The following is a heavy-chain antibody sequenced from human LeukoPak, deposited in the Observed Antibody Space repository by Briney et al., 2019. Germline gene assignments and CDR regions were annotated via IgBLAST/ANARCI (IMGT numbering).Heavy chain of an antibody. CDR2: ISSSSTYM. CDR3: AYMTTVTIFDY. V-gene: IGHV3-21*06. CDR1: GFTFNTYS. D-gene: IGHD4-17*01. J-gene: IGHJ4*02. Sequence: GGSLRLSCVGSGFTFNTYSMNWVRQAPGKGLEWVSSISSSSTYMSHADSVKGRFTISRDDAKNSLYLQMNSLRAEDTAVYYCAYMTTVTIFDYWGQGTLVTVSS.